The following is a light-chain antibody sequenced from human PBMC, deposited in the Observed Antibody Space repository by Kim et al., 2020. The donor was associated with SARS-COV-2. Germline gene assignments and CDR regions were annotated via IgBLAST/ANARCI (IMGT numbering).Light chain of an antibody. CDR2: RND. CDR1: NSNIGVNS. J-gene: IGLJ3*02. Sequence: QSVLTQPPSASGTPGQRVTISCSGGNSNIGVNSLNWCQQFPATDPKLLIYRNDQRPSGVPDRFSGSKSGALAALALSCLLSEDEADYYCATWDDSLNAWVFGGGTQLTVL. CDR3: ATWDDSLNAWV. V-gene: IGLV1-44*01.